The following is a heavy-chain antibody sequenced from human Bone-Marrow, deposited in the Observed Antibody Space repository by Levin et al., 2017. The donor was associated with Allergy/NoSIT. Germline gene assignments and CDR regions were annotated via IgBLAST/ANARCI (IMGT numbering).Heavy chain of an antibody. Sequence: GESLKISCKASGYTFTSYYMHWVRQAPGQGLEWMGIINPSGGSTSYAQKFQGRVTMTRDTSTSTVYMELSSLRSEDTAVYYCARDSEVAGAYYYYGMDGWGQGTTVTVSS. CDR1: GYTFTSYY. J-gene: IGHJ6*02. V-gene: IGHV1-46*01. CDR2: INPSGGST. D-gene: IGHD4/OR15-4a*01. CDR3: ARDSEVAGAYYYYGMDG.